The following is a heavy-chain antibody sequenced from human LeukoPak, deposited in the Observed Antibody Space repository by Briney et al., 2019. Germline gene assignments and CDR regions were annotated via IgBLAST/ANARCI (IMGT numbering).Heavy chain of an antibody. J-gene: IGHJ4*02. D-gene: IGHD2-2*01. Sequence: PGGSLRLSCAASGFTFSTYSMNWVRQAPEKGLEWVSSISSSSSYIYYADSVKGRFTISRDNAKNSVYPQMNSLRAEDTAVYYCARDGDIVVVPADLDYWGQGTLVTVSS. V-gene: IGHV3-21*01. CDR3: ARDGDIVVVPADLDY. CDR2: ISSSSSYI. CDR1: GFTFSTYS.